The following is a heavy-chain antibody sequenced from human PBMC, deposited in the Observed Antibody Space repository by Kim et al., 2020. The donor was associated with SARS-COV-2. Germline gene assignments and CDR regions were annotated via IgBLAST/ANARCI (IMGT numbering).Heavy chain of an antibody. CDR3: ARDGDYCGGDCYPDAFDI. V-gene: IGHV3-21*01. J-gene: IGHJ3*02. CDR1: GFTFSSYS. D-gene: IGHD2-21*02. CDR2: ISSSSSYI. Sequence: GGSLRLSCAASGFTFSSYSMNWVRQAPGKGLEWVSSISSSSSYIYYADSVKGRFTISRDNAKNSLYLQMNSLRAEDTAVYYCARDGDYCGGDCYPDAFDIWGQGTMVTVSS.